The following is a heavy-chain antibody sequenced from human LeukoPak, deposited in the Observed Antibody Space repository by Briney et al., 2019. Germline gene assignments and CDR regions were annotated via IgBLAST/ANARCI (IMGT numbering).Heavy chain of an antibody. V-gene: IGHV4-61*02. CDR3: ASAVVVINRFDY. CDR2: IYTSGST. Sequence: SQTLSLTCTVSGGSISSGSFYWSWIRQPAGKGLEWIGRIYTSGSTNYNLSLKSRVTISIDTSKNQFSLKLTSVTAADTAVYYCASAVVVINRFDYWGQGTLVTVSS. CDR1: GGSISSGSFY. J-gene: IGHJ4*02. D-gene: IGHD3-22*01.